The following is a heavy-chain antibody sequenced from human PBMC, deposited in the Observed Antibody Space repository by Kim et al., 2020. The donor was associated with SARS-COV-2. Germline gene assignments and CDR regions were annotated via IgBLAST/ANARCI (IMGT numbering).Heavy chain of an antibody. CDR1: GFTFSSYW. CDR3: ARDSPYAYFDWSPAFYYYYYGMDV. J-gene: IGHJ6*02. Sequence: GGSLRLSCAASGFTFSSYWMSWVRQAPGKGLEWVANIKQDGSEKYYVDSVKGRFTISRDNAKNSLYLQMNSLRAEDTAVYYCARDSPYAYFDWSPAFYYYYYGMDVWGQGTTVTVSS. V-gene: IGHV3-7*03. D-gene: IGHD3-9*01. CDR2: IKQDGSEK.